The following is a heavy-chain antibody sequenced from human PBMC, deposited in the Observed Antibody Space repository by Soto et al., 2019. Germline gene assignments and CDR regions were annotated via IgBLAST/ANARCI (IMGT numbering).Heavy chain of an antibody. CDR1: GFTVSSNY. D-gene: IGHD3-22*01. CDR3: ARDYYKYYDSSGYYRSPAY. CDR2: IYSGGST. Sequence: GGSLRLSCAASGFTVSSNYMSWVRQAPGKGLEWVSVIYSGGSTYYADSVKGRFTISRDNSKNTLYLQMNSLRAEDTAVYYCARDYYKYYDSSGYYRSPAYWGQGPLVTVSS. V-gene: IGHV3-66*01. J-gene: IGHJ4*02.